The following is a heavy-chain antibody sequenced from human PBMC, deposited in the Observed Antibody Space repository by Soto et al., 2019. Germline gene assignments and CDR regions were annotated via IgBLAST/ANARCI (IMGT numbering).Heavy chain of an antibody. CDR2: IYPGNSNT. J-gene: IGHJ3*02. V-gene: IGHV5-51*01. D-gene: IGHD2-15*01. CDR3: ASGSHCNGGNCPMGGFDM. CDR1: GYGFSIHW. Sequence: GESLKTSCKGSGYGFSIHWVAWPRQMPGKGLEWVGIIYPGNSNTMYSPSFQVQVTNSAATALSPTYLQGDTLKPSDTATSFCASGSHCNGGNCPMGGFDMWGQGTMVTVSS.